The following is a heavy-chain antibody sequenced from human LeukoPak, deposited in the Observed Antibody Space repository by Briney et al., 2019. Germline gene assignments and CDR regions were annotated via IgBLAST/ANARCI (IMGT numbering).Heavy chain of an antibody. CDR3: ARARSGSY. V-gene: IGHV3-7*04. D-gene: IGHD1-26*01. Sequence: QSGGSLRLSCAASGFTFSSYAMSWVRQAPGKGLEWVANIKQDGSEKYYVDSVKGRFTISRDNAKNSLYLQMNSLRAEDTAVYYCARARSGSYWGQGTLVTVSS. CDR1: GFTFSSYA. J-gene: IGHJ4*02. CDR2: IKQDGSEK.